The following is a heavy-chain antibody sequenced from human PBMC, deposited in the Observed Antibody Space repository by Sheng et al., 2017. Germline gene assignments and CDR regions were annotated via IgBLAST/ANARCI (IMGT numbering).Heavy chain of an antibody. CDR1: WAPSVVAT. Sequence: QVQLQESGPGMVKSSETLSLTWHCLWWAPSVVATGVGSGSPQGRDWNDWIYLLHWENQLQPSLKSRVTMSVDHVQEPVLPEVDSVTAADTAVYYCGTGQAGDYWGQGTLVTVSS. V-gene: IGHV4-59*11. CDR3: GTGQAGDY. CDR2: LLHWEN. J-gene: IGHJ4*02. D-gene: IGHD3-10*01.